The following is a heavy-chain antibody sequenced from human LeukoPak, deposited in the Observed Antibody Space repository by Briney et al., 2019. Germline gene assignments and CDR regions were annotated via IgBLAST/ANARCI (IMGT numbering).Heavy chain of an antibody. CDR3: AREFFQIFGVVIPSDHFDP. J-gene: IGHJ5*02. Sequence: SVKVSCKASGGTFSSYAISWVRQAPGQGLEWMGGIIPIFGTANYAQKFQGRVTITADESTSTAYVELSSLRSEDTAVYYCAREFFQIFGVVIPSDHFDPWGQGTLVTVSS. D-gene: IGHD3-3*01. CDR2: IIPIFGTA. CDR1: GGTFSSYA. V-gene: IGHV1-69*13.